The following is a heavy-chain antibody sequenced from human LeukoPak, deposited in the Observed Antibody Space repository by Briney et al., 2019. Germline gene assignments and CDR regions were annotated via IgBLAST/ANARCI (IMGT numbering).Heavy chain of an antibody. V-gene: IGHV3-33*08. CDR3: ARATPHYYGMDV. J-gene: IGHJ6*02. Sequence: GGSLRLSCAASGFTFSNYAIHWVRQAPGKGLEWVAVMWYDGSNKYYADSVEGRFTISRDNSKNTLYLQMNSLRAEDTAVYYCARATPHYYGMDVWGQGTTVTVSS. CDR2: MWYDGSNK. CDR1: GFTFSNYA.